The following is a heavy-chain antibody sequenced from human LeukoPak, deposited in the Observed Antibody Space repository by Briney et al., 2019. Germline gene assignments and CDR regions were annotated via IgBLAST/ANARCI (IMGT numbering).Heavy chain of an antibody. D-gene: IGHD6-13*01. CDR3: ARPGIAATGAFDC. CDR2: IDHSGST. J-gene: IGHJ4*02. CDR1: GGSFSGYY. Sequence: SETLSLPCAVYGGSFSGYYWSWIRQPPGKGLEWIGEIDHSGSTNYNPSLKSRVSISVDTSKNQFSLNLTSVTAADTAVYFCARPGIAATGAFDCWGQGTLVTVSS. V-gene: IGHV4-34*01.